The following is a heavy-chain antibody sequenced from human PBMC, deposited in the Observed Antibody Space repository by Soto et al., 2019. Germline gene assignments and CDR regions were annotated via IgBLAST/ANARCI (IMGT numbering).Heavy chain of an antibody. D-gene: IGHD6-13*01. V-gene: IGHV3-49*03. Sequence: GGSLRLSCTASGFTFGDYAMSWFRQAPGKGLEWVGFIRSKAYGGTTEYAASVKGRFTISRDDSKSIAYLQMNSLKTEDTAVYYCTSRYSSRTVTFDYWGQGTLVTVSS. CDR2: IRSKAYGGTT. J-gene: IGHJ4*02. CDR3: TSRYSSRTVTFDY. CDR1: GFTFGDYA.